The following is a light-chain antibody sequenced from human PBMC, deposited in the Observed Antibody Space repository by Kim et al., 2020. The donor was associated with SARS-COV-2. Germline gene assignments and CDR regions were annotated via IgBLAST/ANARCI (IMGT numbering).Light chain of an antibody. CDR3: SAWDRRLSAWV. CDR2: RKN. V-gene: IGLV10-54*01. CDR1: SNNVGNQG. Sequence: QAGLTQPPSVSKGLRQTATLTCTGNSNNVGNQGAAWLQQHQGHPPKLLSYRKNNRPSVISERLSAARSGDSDSLTITGLQPEDEADDYCSAWDRRLSAWVFGGGTKLT. J-gene: IGLJ3*02.